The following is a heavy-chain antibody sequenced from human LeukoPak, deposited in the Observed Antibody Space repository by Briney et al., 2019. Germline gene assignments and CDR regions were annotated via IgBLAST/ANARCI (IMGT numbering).Heavy chain of an antibody. V-gene: IGHV1-18*01. CDR2: ISAYNGNT. CDR1: GYTFTSYG. J-gene: IGHJ4*02. CDR3: AREGYLYSGSHSTPDY. D-gene: IGHD1-26*01. Sequence: ASVKVSCKASGYTFTSYGISWVRQAPGQGLEWMGWISAYNGNTNYAQKLQGRVTMTTDTSTSTAYTELRSLRSDDTAVYYCAREGYLYSGSHSTPDYWGQGTLVTVSS.